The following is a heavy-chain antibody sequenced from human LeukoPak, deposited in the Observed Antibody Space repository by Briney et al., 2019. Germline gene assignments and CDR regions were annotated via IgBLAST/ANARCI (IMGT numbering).Heavy chain of an antibody. D-gene: IGHD4-17*01. J-gene: IGHJ3*02. CDR1: GFTFSNAW. V-gene: IGHV3-21*01. CDR2: ISSSSSYI. Sequence: GGSLRLSCAASGFTFSNAWMNWVRQAPGKGLEWVSSISSSSSYIYYADSVKGRFTISRDNAKNSLYLQMNSLRAEDTAVYYCARDTTVTTRNPDAFDIWGQGTMVTVSS. CDR3: ARDTTVTTRNPDAFDI.